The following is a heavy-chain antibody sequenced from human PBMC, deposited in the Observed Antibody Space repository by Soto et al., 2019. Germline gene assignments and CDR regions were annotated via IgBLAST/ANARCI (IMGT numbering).Heavy chain of an antibody. D-gene: IGHD6-6*01. CDR2: ITNSGADT. CDR3: AKGVLDRGVDS. V-gene: IGHV3-23*01. Sequence: EVQVLESGGGLVQPGGSLRLSCAASGFTFRNYDMTWVRQAPGQGLEYVSSITNSGADTYYADSVKGRFTISRDNPKNTLYLQMNSLRVEDTAVYYCAKGVLDRGVDSWGQGTLVTVSS. CDR1: GFTFRNYD. J-gene: IGHJ4*02.